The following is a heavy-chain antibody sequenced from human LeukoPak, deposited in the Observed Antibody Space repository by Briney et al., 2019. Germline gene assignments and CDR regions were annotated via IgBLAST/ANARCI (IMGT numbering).Heavy chain of an antibody. Sequence: GESLKISCKGSGYSFTSYWIGWVRQMPGKGLEWMGIIYPGDSDTRYSPSFQGQVTISADKSISTAYLQWSSLKASDTAMYYCARQIVVVPAAIRVYYFDYWGQGTLVTVSS. V-gene: IGHV5-51*01. CDR1: GYSFTSYW. CDR3: ARQIVVVPAAIRVYYFDY. D-gene: IGHD2-2*02. J-gene: IGHJ4*02. CDR2: IYPGDSDT.